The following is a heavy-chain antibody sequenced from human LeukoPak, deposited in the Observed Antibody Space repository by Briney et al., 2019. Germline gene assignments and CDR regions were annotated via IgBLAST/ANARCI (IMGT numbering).Heavy chain of an antibody. CDR1: GFTFSSYE. CDR3: ARPLLGYTYGFDY. CDR2: ISSSSSTI. D-gene: IGHD5-18*01. J-gene: IGHJ4*02. Sequence: GGSLRLSCAASGFTFSSYEMTWVRQAPGKGLEWVSYISSSSSTIYYADSVKGRFTISRDNAKNSLYLQMNSLRAEDTAVYYCARPLLGYTYGFDYWGQGTLVTVSS. V-gene: IGHV3-48*03.